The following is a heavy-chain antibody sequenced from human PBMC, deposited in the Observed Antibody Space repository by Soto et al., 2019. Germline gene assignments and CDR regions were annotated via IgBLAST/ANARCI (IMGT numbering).Heavy chain of an antibody. CDR1: DGCSSGSSHY. J-gene: IGHJ4*02. CDR2: IYYSGST. V-gene: IGHV4-39*01. Sequence: SCSVGDGCSSGSSHYCFRIHQPPGKGLEWIGSIYYSGSTYYNPSLKSRVTISVDTSKNQFSLKLSSVTAADTAVYYCARHVRFGPKETNELAYWGQGTLVPVSS. D-gene: IGHD3-10*01. CDR3: ARHVRFGPKETNELAY.